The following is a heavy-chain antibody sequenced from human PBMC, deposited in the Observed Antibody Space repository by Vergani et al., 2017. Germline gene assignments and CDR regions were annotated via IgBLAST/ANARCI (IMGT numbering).Heavy chain of an antibody. Sequence: EVHLEESGGGLVQPGGSLRLSCAASGFTFGDYYMAWIRLAPGKGLDWVASIKHDGTETFYVDSVKGRFTISRNNDKTTLYLQMNSLRDEDRGVYYCARISGGSAPYLHYWGQGTLVTVAS. V-gene: IGHV3-7*01. D-gene: IGHD2-15*01. CDR1: GFTFGDYY. J-gene: IGHJ1*01. CDR2: IKHDGTET. CDR3: ARISGGSAPYLHY.